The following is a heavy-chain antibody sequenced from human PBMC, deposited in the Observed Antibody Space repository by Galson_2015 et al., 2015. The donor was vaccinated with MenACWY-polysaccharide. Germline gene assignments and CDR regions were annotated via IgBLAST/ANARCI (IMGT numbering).Heavy chain of an antibody. D-gene: IGHD2-2*01. CDR1: GFTVTNAR. CDR2: IKSKTEGGTT. Sequence: SLRLSCAASGFTVTNARMNWVRQAPGKGLEWVARIKSKTEGGTTDYAAPVEGRFTISRDESKNTLFLQMNSLKTEDTAVYYCATRGPSSTSRNRWEYWGQGGYSNDWHHPYYFDYWGQGTLVTVSS. CDR3: ATRGPSSTSRNRWEYWGQGGYSNDWHHPYYFDY. V-gene: IGHV3-15*05. J-gene: IGHJ4*02.